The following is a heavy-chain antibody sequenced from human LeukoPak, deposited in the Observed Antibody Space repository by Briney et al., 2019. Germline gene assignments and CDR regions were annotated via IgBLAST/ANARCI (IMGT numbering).Heavy chain of an antibody. CDR2: VSSSGSTI. CDR3: ARERGSLRIRYFDY. CDR1: GFTFSDYY. V-gene: IGHV3-11*01. J-gene: IGHJ4*02. D-gene: IGHD1-26*01. Sequence: GGSLRLSCAASGFTFSDYYMSWIRQAPGKGLEWVSYVSSSGSTIYYADSVKGRFTISRDNAKNSLYLQMNSLRAEDTAVYYCARERGSLRIRYFDYWGQGTLVTVSS.